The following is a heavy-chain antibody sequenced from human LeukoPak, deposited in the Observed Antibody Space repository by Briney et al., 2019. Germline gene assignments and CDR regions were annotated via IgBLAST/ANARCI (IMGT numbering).Heavy chain of an antibody. CDR1: GYTFTDYF. Sequence: ALVTVSCKASGYTFTDYFIHWVRQAPGQGLEWLGWIHPNTIVTNFDQRFQGRVTLTRDTSISTAYMDLSRLTSDDTALYYCARGTKDILGPVDYWGQGTLVTVSS. J-gene: IGHJ4*02. D-gene: IGHD1-26*01. CDR3: ARGTKDILGPVDY. V-gene: IGHV1-2*02. CDR2: IHPNTIVT.